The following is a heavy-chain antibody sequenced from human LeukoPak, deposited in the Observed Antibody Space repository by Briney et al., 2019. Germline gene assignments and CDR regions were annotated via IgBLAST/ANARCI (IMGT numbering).Heavy chain of an antibody. CDR1: GFTFSSYA. J-gene: IGHJ4*02. CDR3: ARDLPPYSGYDLGLTFDY. CDR2: ISYDGSNK. D-gene: IGHD5-12*01. V-gene: IGHV3-30*04. Sequence: GGSLRLSCAASGFTFSSYAMHWVRQAPGKGLEWVAVISYDGSNKYYADSVKGRFTISRDSSKNTLYLQMNSLRAEDTAVYYCARDLPPYSGYDLGLTFDYWGQGTLVTVSS.